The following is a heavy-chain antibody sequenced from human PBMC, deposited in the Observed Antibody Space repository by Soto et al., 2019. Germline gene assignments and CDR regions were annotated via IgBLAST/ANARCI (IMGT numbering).Heavy chain of an antibody. J-gene: IGHJ3*02. V-gene: IGHV1-69*13. CDR2: IIPIFGTA. CDR3: ASRYCSGGSCYGFDI. D-gene: IGHD2-15*01. CDR1: GGPFSSYA. Sequence: SVQVSCKASGGPFSSYAISWVRQAPGQGLEWMGGIIPIFGTANYVQKFQGRVTITADESTSTAYMELSSLRSEDTAVYYCASRYCSGGSCYGFDIWGQGTMVTVSS.